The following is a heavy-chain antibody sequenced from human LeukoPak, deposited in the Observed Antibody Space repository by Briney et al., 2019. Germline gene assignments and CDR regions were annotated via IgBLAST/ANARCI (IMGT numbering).Heavy chain of an antibody. J-gene: IGHJ5*02. V-gene: IGHV1-69*05. Sequence: SVKVSCKASGGTFSSYVINWVRQAPGQGLEWMGGIIVIFGTANYAQKFQGRVTITTDKSTSTAYMELSSLRSEDTAVYYCATRSYYSSLTLDPWGQGTLVTVSS. CDR1: GGTFSSYV. CDR2: IIVIFGTA. D-gene: IGHD1-26*01. CDR3: ATRSYYSSLTLDP.